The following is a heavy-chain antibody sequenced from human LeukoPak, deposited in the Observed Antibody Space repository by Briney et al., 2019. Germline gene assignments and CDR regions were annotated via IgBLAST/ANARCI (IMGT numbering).Heavy chain of an antibody. D-gene: IGHD4/OR15-4a*01. Sequence: GGSLRPSCAASGFTFSTYAMTWVRQAPGKGLEWVSGLSGSGSTTYYADSVKGRFTISRDNSKNTLYLQMNSLRAGDTAIYYCARAPPYGGYYYYYYMDVWGKGTTVTVSS. CDR3: ARAPPYGGYYYYYYMDV. J-gene: IGHJ6*03. CDR1: GFTFSTYA. CDR2: LSGSGSTT. V-gene: IGHV3-23*01.